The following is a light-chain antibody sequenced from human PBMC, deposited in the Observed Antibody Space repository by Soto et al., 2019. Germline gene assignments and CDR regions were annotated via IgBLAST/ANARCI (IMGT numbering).Light chain of an antibody. V-gene: IGLV3-21*04. J-gene: IGLJ1*01. CDR2: YDS. CDR3: QVWDSSSDHPYV. CDR1: NIGSKS. Sequence: SYELTQPPSVSVAPGETARITCGGNNIGSKSVHWYQQKPGQAPVLVIYYDSDRPSGIPERFSGSNSGNTATLTISRVEAWDEADYYCQVWDSSSDHPYVFGTGTKLTVL.